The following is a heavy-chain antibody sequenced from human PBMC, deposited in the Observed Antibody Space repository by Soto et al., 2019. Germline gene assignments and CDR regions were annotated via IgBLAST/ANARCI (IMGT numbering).Heavy chain of an antibody. CDR3: ARDTLDIVVVPAAIGYYYYMDV. V-gene: IGHV3-33*08. J-gene: IGHJ6*03. CDR1: GFTFSSYG. CDR2: IWYDGSNK. Sequence: HPGGSLRLSCAASGFTFSSYGMHWVRQAPGKGLEWVAVIWYDGSNKYYADSVKGRFTISRDNSKNTLYLQMNSLRAEDTAVYYCARDTLDIVVVPAAIGYYYYMDVWGKGTTVTVSS. D-gene: IGHD2-2*02.